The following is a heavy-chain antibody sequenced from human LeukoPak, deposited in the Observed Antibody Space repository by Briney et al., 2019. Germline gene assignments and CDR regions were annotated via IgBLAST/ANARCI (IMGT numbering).Heavy chain of an antibody. J-gene: IGHJ4*02. CDR1: GGSFSGYY. D-gene: IGHD3-22*01. V-gene: IGHV4-34*01. CDR3: ARGGVTVKHSYYFDY. Sequence: SETLSLTCAVYGGSFSGYYWSWIRQPPGKGLEWIGEINHSGSTNYNQSLKSRVTISVDTSKNQFSLKLSSVTAADTAVYYCARGGVTVKHSYYFDYWGQGTLVTVSS. CDR2: INHSGST.